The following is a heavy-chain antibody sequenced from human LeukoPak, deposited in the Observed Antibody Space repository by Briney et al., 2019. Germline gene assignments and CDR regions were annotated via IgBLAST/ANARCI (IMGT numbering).Heavy chain of an antibody. CDR1: GGSISSYY. J-gene: IGHJ4*02. V-gene: IGHV4-59*01. CDR3: AKDTPKEEIPILDG. Sequence: SETLSLTCTVSGGSISSYYWSWIRQPPGKGLEWIGYIYYSGSTNYNPSLKSRVTISADTSKNQFSLKLSSLTAADTAVYYCAKDTPKEEIPILDGWGQGTLVTVSS. D-gene: IGHD1-1*01. CDR2: IYYSGST.